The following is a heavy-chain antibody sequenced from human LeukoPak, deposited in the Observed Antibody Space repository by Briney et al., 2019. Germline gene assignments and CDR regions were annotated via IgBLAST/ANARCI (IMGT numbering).Heavy chain of an antibody. CDR1: GFTFNNNA. J-gene: IGHJ3*01. CDR3: VRGTTSHYGAFDL. CDR2: ISGTGGTT. Sequence: WGSLRLSCAASGFTFNNNAMSWVRQSPGKGLEWISAISGTGGTTYYADSVKGRFTISRDNSKSTAYVQMNSLRAEHTAVYYCVRGTTSHYGAFDLWGQGKLVTVSS. V-gene: IGHV3-23*01. D-gene: IGHD3-9*01.